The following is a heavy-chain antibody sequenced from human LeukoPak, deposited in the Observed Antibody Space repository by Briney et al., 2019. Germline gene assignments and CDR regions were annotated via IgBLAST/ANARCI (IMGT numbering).Heavy chain of an antibody. Sequence: SETLSLTCAVYGGSFSGYYWSWIRQPPGKGLEWIGEINHSGSTNYNPSLKSRVTISVDTSKNQFSLKLSSVTAADTAVYYCARPHPANWFDPWGQGTLVTVSS. CDR3: ARPHPANWFDP. V-gene: IGHV4-34*01. J-gene: IGHJ5*02. CDR1: GGSFSGYY. CDR2: INHSGST.